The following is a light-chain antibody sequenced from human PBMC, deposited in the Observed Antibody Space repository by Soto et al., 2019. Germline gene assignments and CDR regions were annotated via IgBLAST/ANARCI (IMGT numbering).Light chain of an antibody. J-gene: IGKJ2*01. Sequence: EIVMRQSPATLYVSPGERATLSCRASQSVSSSLAWYQQKRGQAPRLLIYGASTRATGIPARFSGSGSGTEFTLTINTLQSEDFAVYYCQQYNNWPPMYTFGQGTKLEIK. CDR2: GAS. CDR3: QQYNNWPPMYT. CDR1: QSVSSS. V-gene: IGKV3-15*01.